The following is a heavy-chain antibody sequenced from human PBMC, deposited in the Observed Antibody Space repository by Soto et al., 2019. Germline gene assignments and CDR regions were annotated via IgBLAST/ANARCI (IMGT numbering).Heavy chain of an antibody. J-gene: IGHJ4*02. CDR1: GFTFRNFA. CDR3: AHNPGRSRWYRYIDF. D-gene: IGHD6-13*01. CDR2: LSGSGGST. V-gene: IGHV3-23*01. Sequence: EVQLLESGGGLVQPGGSLRLSCAASGFTFRNFAMSRVRHAPGKGLEWVSTLSGSGGSTYYGDSVKGRFTISRDNSNNMVYLQLHSLRAEDTALSYCAHNPGRSRWYRYIDFWGQGTLVTVS.